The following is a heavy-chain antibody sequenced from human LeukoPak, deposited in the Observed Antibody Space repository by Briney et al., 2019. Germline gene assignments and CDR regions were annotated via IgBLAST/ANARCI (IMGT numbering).Heavy chain of an antibody. D-gene: IGHD3-22*01. V-gene: IGHV3-21*01. J-gene: IGHJ4*02. CDR2: MSGSSTYI. CDR1: GFTFSNYR. CDR3: AREDSSGPQDH. Sequence: GVLRLSCAASGFTFSNYRMNWVRQAPGKGLEWVSSMSGSSTYIFYADSVKGRFTISRDNAKNSLYLQMNSLRAEDTAVYYCAREDSSGPQDHWGQGTLVTVSS.